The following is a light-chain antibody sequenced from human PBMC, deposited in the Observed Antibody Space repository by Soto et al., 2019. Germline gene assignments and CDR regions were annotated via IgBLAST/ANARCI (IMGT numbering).Light chain of an antibody. J-gene: IGKJ1*01. CDR3: QQYVTAFRS. CDR1: QSISSW. CDR2: KAS. V-gene: IGKV1-5*03. Sequence: DIQMTHSPSTLSASVLYIVTITCRASQSISSWLAWYQQKPGTAPKLLIYKASSLQSGVPSRFSGSGSGTEFTLTISSLQPDDFATYYCQQYVTAFRSFGQGTKV.